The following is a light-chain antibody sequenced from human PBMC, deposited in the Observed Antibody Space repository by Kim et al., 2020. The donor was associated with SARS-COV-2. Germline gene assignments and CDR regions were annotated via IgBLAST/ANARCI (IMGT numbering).Light chain of an antibody. Sequence: QSVLTQPASVSGSPGQWITISCTGTSSHIGGDNDVSWYQQHPGKAPKLLIYVVSKRPSGVSNRFSGSKSGNTASLTITGLQAEDEADYYCKSYTTSRTGIFGRGTKLTVL. CDR1: SSHIGGDND. V-gene: IGLV2-14*01. CDR3: KSYTTSRTGI. J-gene: IGLJ1*01. CDR2: VVS.